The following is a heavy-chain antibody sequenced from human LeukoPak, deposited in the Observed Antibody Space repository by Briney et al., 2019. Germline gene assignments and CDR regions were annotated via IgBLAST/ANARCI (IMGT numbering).Heavy chain of an antibody. CDR3: ARSDTAMVTDY. V-gene: IGHV1-46*01. CDR1: GYTFTSYH. D-gene: IGHD5-18*01. Sequence: ASVKVSCKASGYTFTSYHMHWVRQAPGQGLEWMGIINPSGGSTSYAQKFQGRVTMTRDMSTSTVYMELSSLRSEDTAVYYCARSDTAMVTDYWGQGTLVTVSS. CDR2: INPSGGST. J-gene: IGHJ4*02.